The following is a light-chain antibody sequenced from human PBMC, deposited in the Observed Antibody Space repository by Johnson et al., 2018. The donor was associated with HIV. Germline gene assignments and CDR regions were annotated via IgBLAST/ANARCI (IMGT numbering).Light chain of an antibody. V-gene: IGLV1-51*02. CDR2: ENN. J-gene: IGLJ1*01. Sequence: HSVLTQPPSVSAAPGQKVAISCSGSSSTIGNNYVSWYQQVPGTAPKVLIHENNKRPSGIPDRFSGSKSGPSATLGITALQTGDEADYYCGTWDSSLSTYVFGTVTKVTVL. CDR1: SSTIGNNY. CDR3: GTWDSSLSTYV.